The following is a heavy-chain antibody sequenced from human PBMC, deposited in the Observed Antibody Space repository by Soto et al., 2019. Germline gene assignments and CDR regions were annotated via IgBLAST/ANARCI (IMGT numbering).Heavy chain of an antibody. D-gene: IGHD3-22*01. CDR1: GFTFSSYA. CDR2: MSGSGRST. Sequence: GGSLRLSCAASGFTFSSYAMSWFRQAPGKGLVWVSAMSGSGRSTYYADSVKCRFTISRDNSKNTLYLQMNSLRAEDTAVYYCAKVQEFRGYNCHTVDCWGQGA. V-gene: IGHV3-23*01. J-gene: IGHJ4*02. CDR3: AKVQEFRGYNCHTVDC.